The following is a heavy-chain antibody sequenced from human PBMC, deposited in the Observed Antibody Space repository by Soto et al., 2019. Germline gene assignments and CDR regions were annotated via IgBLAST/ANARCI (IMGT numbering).Heavy chain of an antibody. Sequence: GASVKVSCKASGYTFTGYYIHWVRQAPGQGLEWMGWINPNSGGTNYAQKFQGRVTMTRDTSISTAYLELSWLRSDDTAVYYCAREWLCSSSSCHLDYWGQGSLVTVSS. CDR3: AREWLCSSSSCHLDY. V-gene: IGHV1-2*02. J-gene: IGHJ4*02. CDR1: GYTFTGYY. D-gene: IGHD2-2*01. CDR2: INPNSGGT.